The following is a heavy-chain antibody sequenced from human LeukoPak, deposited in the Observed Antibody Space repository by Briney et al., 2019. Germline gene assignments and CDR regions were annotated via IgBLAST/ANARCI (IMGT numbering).Heavy chain of an antibody. D-gene: IGHD6-13*01. CDR2: IQQDGTEK. CDR1: GFTFTIYW. J-gene: IGHJ6*03. V-gene: IGHV3-7*03. Sequence: GGSLRLSCAASGFTFTIYWMSCVRDAPGKGHGWVANIQQDGTEKYYVDSVKGRFTISRDNAKNSLYLQMNSLRAEDTAVYYCAREGSSWYLPYYYYMDVWGKGTTVTISS. CDR3: AREGSSWYLPYYYYMDV.